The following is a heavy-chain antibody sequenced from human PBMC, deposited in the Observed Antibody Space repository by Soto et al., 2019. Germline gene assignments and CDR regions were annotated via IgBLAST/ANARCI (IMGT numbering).Heavy chain of an antibody. Sequence: PSETLSLTCTVSGGSINGFYWSWIRQHPGKGLEWIGYICFSGSTDYNHSLKARVTISVDTSTNQFSLRLRSVTAADAAVSYCASVGGVAARTLDYWAQGTLVTVPQ. CDR3: ASVGGVAARTLDY. CDR2: ICFSGST. J-gene: IGHJ4*02. D-gene: IGHD6-6*01. CDR1: GGSINGFY. V-gene: IGHV4-59*01.